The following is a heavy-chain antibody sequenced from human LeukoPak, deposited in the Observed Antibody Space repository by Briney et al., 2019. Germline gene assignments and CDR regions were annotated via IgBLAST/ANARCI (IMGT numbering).Heavy chain of an antibody. CDR1: GGSISSYY. D-gene: IGHD6-19*01. J-gene: IGHJ4*02. CDR3: ARDLGGYSSGWSNGPYYFDY. CDR2: IYTSGSN. Sequence: SETLSLTCTVSGGSISSYYWSWIRQPAGKGLEWIGRIYTSGSNNYNPSLKSRVTISVDKSKNQFSLKLSSVTAADTAVYYCARDLGGYSSGWSNGPYYFDYWGQGTLVTVSS. V-gene: IGHV4-4*07.